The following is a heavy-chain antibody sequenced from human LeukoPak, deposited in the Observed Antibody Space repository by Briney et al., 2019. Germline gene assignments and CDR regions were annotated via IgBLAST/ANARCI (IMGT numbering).Heavy chain of an antibody. CDR3: VKSGGYVLIDY. CDR1: GASISGSGYY. J-gene: IGHJ4*02. Sequence: SETLSLTCAVSGASISGSGYYLGWIRQPPGKGLEWIGNIYYSGSTYYNASLQSRVTISIDTSKNQFSLRLNSVSAADTAMYYCVKSGGYVLIDYWGQGTLVTVSS. D-gene: IGHD1-26*01. CDR2: IYYSGST. V-gene: IGHV4-39*01.